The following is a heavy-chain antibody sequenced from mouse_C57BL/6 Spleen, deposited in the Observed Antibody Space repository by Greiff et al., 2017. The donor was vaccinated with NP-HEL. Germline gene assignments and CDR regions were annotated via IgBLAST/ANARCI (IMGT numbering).Heavy chain of an antibody. CDR2: IYPGSGST. J-gene: IGHJ3*01. Sequence: QVQLQQSGAELVKPGASVKMSCKASGYTFTSYWITWVKQRPGQGLEWIGDIYPGSGSTNYNETFKSKATLTVDTSSSPAYMQLSSLTSEDSAVYYGAREGYYGSSSWFAYWGQGTLVTVSA. D-gene: IGHD1-1*01. CDR1: GYTFTSYW. CDR3: AREGYYGSSSWFAY. V-gene: IGHV1-55*01.